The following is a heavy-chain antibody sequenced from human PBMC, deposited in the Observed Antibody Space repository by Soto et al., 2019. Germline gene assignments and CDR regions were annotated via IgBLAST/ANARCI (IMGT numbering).Heavy chain of an antibody. CDR2: IWYDGSNK. J-gene: IGHJ6*02. Sequence: GGSLRLSCAASGFTFSSYGMHWVRQAPGKGLEWVAVIWYDGSNKYYADSVKGRFTISRDNSKNTLYLQMNSLGAEDTAVYYCARDPMGWSGYYYSYYYGMDVWGQGTTVTVS. CDR3: ARDPMGWSGYYYSYYYGMDV. CDR1: GFTFSSYG. D-gene: IGHD3-3*01. V-gene: IGHV3-33*01.